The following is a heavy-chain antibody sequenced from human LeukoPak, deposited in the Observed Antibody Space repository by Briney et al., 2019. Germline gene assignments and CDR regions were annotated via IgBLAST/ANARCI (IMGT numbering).Heavy chain of an antibody. V-gene: IGHV3-30*18. Sequence: GGSLRLSCAASGFTFSSYAMSWARQAPGKGLEWVAVISYDGSNKYYADSVKGRFTISRDNSKNTLYLQMNSLRAEDTAVYYCAKGGYSYGETYFDYWGQGTLVTVSS. J-gene: IGHJ4*02. CDR2: ISYDGSNK. D-gene: IGHD5-18*01. CDR3: AKGGYSYGETYFDY. CDR1: GFTFSSYA.